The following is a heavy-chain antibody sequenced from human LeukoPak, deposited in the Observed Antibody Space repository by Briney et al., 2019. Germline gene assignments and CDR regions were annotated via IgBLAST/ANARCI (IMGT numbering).Heavy chain of an antibody. D-gene: IGHD3-16*01. J-gene: IGHJ4*02. Sequence: SETLSLTCTVSGGSISSPYWSWIRQPPGKGLEWIGHIYYSGSTNYNPSLKSRVTISVDTSKNQFSLKLSSVTAADTAVYFCARSDAITPIDYWGQGTLVTVSS. CDR3: ARSDAITPIDY. V-gene: IGHV4-59*11. CDR1: GGSISSPY. CDR2: IYYSGST.